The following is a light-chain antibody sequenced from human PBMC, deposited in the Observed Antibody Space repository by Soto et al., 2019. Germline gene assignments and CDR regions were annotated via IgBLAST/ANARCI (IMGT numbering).Light chain of an antibody. CDR1: SSDVGGYNY. Sequence: QSVLTQPASVSGSPGQSITISCTGTSSDVGGYNYVSWYQQDPGKAPKLMIYDVNNRPSGVSNRFSGSKSGNTVSLTISGLQAEDEAYYYCSSYTSSSTLAVFGGGTKLTVL. J-gene: IGLJ2*01. CDR3: SSYTSSSTLAV. CDR2: DVN. V-gene: IGLV2-14*01.